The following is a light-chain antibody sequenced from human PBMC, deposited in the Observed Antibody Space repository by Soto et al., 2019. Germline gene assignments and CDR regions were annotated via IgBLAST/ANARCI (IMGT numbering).Light chain of an antibody. CDR1: SSDVGGYNY. Sequence: QSAMTQPRSASGSPGQSVTFSCTGTSSDVGGYNYVSWYQQHPGKAPKLMIYDVSKRPSGVPDRFSGSKSGNTASLTISGLQAEDEADYYCCSYAGSYTLVFGGGTQLTVL. J-gene: IGLJ2*01. CDR3: CSYAGSYTLV. V-gene: IGLV2-11*01. CDR2: DVS.